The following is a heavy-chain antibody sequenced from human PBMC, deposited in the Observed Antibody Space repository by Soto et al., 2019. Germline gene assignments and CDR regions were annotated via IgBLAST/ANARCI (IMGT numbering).Heavy chain of an antibody. CDR1: GGSISSYY. CDR2: IYYSGST. CDR3: ARHTWYSSGWFDY. Sequence: SETLSLTCTVSGGSISSYYWSWIRQPPGKGLEWIGYIYYSGSTNYNPSLKSRVTISVDTTKNQFSLKLRSLTAADTAVYYCARHTWYSSGWFDYWGQGTLVTVSS. V-gene: IGHV4-59*08. J-gene: IGHJ5*01. D-gene: IGHD6-19*01.